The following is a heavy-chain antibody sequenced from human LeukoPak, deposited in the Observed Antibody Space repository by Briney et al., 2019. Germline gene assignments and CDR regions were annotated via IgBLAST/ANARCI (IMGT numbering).Heavy chain of an antibody. Sequence: SETLSLTGTVSGGSMSSYYWSWIRQPPGKGLEWIGYIYYRGSTNYNPSLKSRLTISVDTSKNQFSLKLRSVTAADTAVYYCARGGWYRDYWGQGTLVTVSS. D-gene: IGHD6-19*01. V-gene: IGHV4-59*01. CDR2: IYYRGST. J-gene: IGHJ4*02. CDR1: GGSMSSYY. CDR3: ARGGWYRDY.